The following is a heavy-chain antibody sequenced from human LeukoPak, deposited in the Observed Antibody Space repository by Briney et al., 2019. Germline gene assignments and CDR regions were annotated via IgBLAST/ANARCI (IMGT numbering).Heavy chain of an antibody. V-gene: IGHV1-69*05. D-gene: IGHD4-11*01. Sequence: ASVKVSCKASGGTFSSISINWVRQVPGQGLEWMEGIIPILSTPNYAQRFQGSVTFTTDASTSTAYMELGSLTSEDTAVYYCAGADLQFSNLLALNFNYWGQGTLVTVAS. CDR1: GGTFSSIS. J-gene: IGHJ4*02. CDR2: IIPILSTP. CDR3: AGADLQFSNLLALNFNY.